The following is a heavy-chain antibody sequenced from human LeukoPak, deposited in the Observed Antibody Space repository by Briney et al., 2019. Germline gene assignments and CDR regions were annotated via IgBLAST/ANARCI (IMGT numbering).Heavy chain of an antibody. CDR3: AKAKQGGSGADHNVYYFDY. J-gene: IGHJ4*02. CDR2: IAYDGYNK. Sequence: QPGRSLRLSCAASEFTFSSYGMHWVRQAPGKGLEWVAVIAYDGYNKYYADSVKGRFTVSRDSSKNTLYLQLDSLTADDTSVYYCAKAKQGGSGADHNVYYFDYWGQGTLVTVFS. CDR1: EFTFSSYG. D-gene: IGHD3-10*01. V-gene: IGHV3-30*18.